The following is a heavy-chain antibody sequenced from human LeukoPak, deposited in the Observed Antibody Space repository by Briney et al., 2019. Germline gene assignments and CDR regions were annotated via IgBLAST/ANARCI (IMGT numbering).Heavy chain of an antibody. J-gene: IGHJ5*02. CDR2: IYYSGGT. D-gene: IGHD2-2*01. CDR3: ARVFMGYCSSTSCYGWFDP. Sequence: PSETLSLTCTVSGGSISSYYWSWIRQPPGKGLEWIGYIYYSGGTNYNPSLKSRVTISVDTSKNQFSLKLSSVTAADTAVYYCARVFMGYCSSTSCYGWFDPWGQGTLVTVSS. CDR1: GGSISSYY. V-gene: IGHV4-59*01.